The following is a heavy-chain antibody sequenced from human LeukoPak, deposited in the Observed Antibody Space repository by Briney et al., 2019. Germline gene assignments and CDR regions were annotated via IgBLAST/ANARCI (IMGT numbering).Heavy chain of an antibody. CDR1: GGSISSSSYY. J-gene: IGHJ6*03. D-gene: IGHD1-26*01. Sequence: SETLSLTCTVSGGSISSSSYYWGWIRQPPGKGLEWIGSIYYSGSTYYNPSLKSRVTISVDTSKNQFSLKLSSVTAADTAVYYCASYLGWELSNYYYYYYMDVWGKGTTVTVSS. CDR2: IYYSGST. CDR3: ASYLGWELSNYYYYYYMDV. V-gene: IGHV4-39*01.